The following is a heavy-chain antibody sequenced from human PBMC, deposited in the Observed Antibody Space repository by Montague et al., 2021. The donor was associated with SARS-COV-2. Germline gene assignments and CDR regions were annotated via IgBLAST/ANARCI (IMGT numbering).Heavy chain of an antibody. J-gene: IGHJ6*03. CDR3: SRGLSIAVAGTLFPYDYYYMDV. V-gene: IGHV3-48*03. Sequence: STIYYEYSVKGRFTISRYNAKNSLYLQMNSLRTEDTAVYYCSRGLSIAVAGTLFPYDYYYMDVWGKGTTVTVCS. CDR2: STI. D-gene: IGHD6-19*01.